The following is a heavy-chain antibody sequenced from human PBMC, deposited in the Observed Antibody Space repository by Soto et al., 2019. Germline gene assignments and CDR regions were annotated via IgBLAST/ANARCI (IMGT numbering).Heavy chain of an antibody. CDR1: GGSISSYY. CDR2: IYYSGST. V-gene: IGHV4-59*01. D-gene: IGHD5-12*01. J-gene: IGHJ6*02. Sequence: SETLSLTCTVSGGSISSYYWSWIRQPPGKGLEWIGYIYYSGSTNYNPSLKSRVTISVDTSKNQFSLKLSSVTAADTAVYYCARGGDGYNYSPYYYYGMDVWGQGTTVTVSS. CDR3: ARGGDGYNYSPYYYYGMDV.